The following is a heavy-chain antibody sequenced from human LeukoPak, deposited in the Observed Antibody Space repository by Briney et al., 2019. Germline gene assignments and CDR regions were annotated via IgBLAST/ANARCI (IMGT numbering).Heavy chain of an antibody. CDR3: ARHGQKYDSSFDC. J-gene: IGHJ4*02. CDR1: GGSISTFY. Sequence: PSETLSLTCTVSGGSISTFYWSWIRQRPGKGLEWIGYIYYSGTTNFNPSLKSRVTISVDTSRNQFSLKLSSVTAADTAVYYCARHGQKYDSSFDCWGQGTLVTVSS. D-gene: IGHD3-22*01. CDR2: IYYSGTT. V-gene: IGHV4-59*08.